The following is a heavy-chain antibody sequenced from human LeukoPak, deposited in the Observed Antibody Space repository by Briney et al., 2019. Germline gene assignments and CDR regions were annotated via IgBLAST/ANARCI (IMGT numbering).Heavy chain of an antibody. CDR2: IYWDDDK. V-gene: IGHV2-5*02. CDR1: GFSLSTSGVG. Sequence: SGPTLVKPTQTLTLTCTFSGFSLSTSGVGVGWIRQPPGKALEWLALIYWDDDKRYSPSLKSRLTITKDTSKNQVVLTMTNMDPVDTATYYCAHRGYSPNGNWFDPWGQGTLVTVSS. J-gene: IGHJ5*02. CDR3: AHRGYSPNGNWFDP. D-gene: IGHD5-18*01.